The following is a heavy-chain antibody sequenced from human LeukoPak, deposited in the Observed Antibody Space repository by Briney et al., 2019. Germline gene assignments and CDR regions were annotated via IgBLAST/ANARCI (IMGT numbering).Heavy chain of an antibody. CDR1: GGSISSYY. Sequence: SETLSLTCTVSGGSISSYYWSWIRQPPGKGLEWIGYIYYSGSTNYNPFLKSRVTISVDTSKNQFPLKLSSVTAADTAVYYCARALSRGYSYGYYNYYYMDVWGKGTTVTVSS. CDR2: IYYSGST. CDR3: ARALSRGYSYGYYNYYYMDV. D-gene: IGHD5-18*01. V-gene: IGHV4-59*01. J-gene: IGHJ6*03.